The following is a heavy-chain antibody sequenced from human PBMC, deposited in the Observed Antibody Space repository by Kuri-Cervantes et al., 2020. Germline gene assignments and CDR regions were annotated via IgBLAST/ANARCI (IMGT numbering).Heavy chain of an antibody. D-gene: IGHD3-22*01. Sequence: ASVKVSCKVSGYTLTELSMHWVRQAPGKGLEWMGGFDPEDGETIYAQKFQGRVTMTTDTSTSTAYMELRSLRSDDTAVYYCARGTYYYDSSGYYIYYFDYWGQGTLVTVSS. CDR3: ARGTYYYDSSGYYIYYFDY. CDR2: FDPEDGET. J-gene: IGHJ4*02. V-gene: IGHV1-24*01. CDR1: GYTLTELS.